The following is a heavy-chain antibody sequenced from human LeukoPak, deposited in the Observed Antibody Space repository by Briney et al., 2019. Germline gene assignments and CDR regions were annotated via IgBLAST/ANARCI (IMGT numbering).Heavy chain of an antibody. CDR2: ISYDGSNK. J-gene: IGHJ4*02. V-gene: IGHV3-30-3*01. CDR1: GFTFGSYA. D-gene: IGHD5-18*01. Sequence: GRSLRLSCAASGFTFGSYAMHWVRQAPGKGLEWVAVISYDGSNKYYADSVKGRFTISRDNSKNTLYLQMNSLRAEDTAVYYCAREADTAIDYWGQGTLVTVSS. CDR3: AREADTAIDY.